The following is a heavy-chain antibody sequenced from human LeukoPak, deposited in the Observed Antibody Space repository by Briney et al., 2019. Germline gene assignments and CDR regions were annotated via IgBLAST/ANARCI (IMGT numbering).Heavy chain of an antibody. J-gene: IGHJ4*02. Sequence: ASVKVSCKASGYTFTSYGISWVRQAPGQGLEWMGWISAYNGNTNYAQKLQGRVTMTTDTSTSTAYMELRSLRSDDTAVYYCARDFGYCSSISCSLGYDYWGQGTLVTVSS. V-gene: IGHV1-18*01. CDR2: ISAYNGNT. D-gene: IGHD2-2*01. CDR3: ARDFGYCSSISCSLGYDY. CDR1: GYTFTSYG.